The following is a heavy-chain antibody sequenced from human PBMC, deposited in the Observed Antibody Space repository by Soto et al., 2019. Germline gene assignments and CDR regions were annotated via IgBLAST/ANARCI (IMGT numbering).Heavy chain of an antibody. CDR1: GFTFSSYG. D-gene: IGHD4-17*01. Sequence: GSLRLSCAASGFTFSSYGMHWVRQAPGKGLEWVAVISYDGSNKYYADSVKGRFTISRDNSKNTLYLQMNSLRAEDTAVYYCAKESRVTPCWYYYGMDVWGQGTTVTVSS. J-gene: IGHJ6*02. CDR3: AKESRVTPCWYYYGMDV. V-gene: IGHV3-30*18. CDR2: ISYDGSNK.